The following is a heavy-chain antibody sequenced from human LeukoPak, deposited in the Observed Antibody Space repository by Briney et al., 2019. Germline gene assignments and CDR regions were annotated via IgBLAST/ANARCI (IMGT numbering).Heavy chain of an antibody. V-gene: IGHV4-31*03. D-gene: IGHD3-10*01. J-gene: IGHJ5*02. CDR2: IYYCGSS. Sequence: PSQTLSLTCTVSGGSISSGGYYWSWIRQHPGKGLEWIGYIYYCGSSDYNPSLKSRVTISVDKSKNQFSLKLSSVTAADTAVYYCARVDYGSGSYYNNNWFDPWGQGTLVTVSS. CDR3: ARVDYGSGSYYNNNWFDP. CDR1: GGSISSGGYY.